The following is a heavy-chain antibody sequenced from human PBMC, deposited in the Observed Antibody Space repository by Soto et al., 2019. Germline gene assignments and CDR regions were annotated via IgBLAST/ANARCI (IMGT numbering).Heavy chain of an antibody. Sequence: LGASLKISCQGSGYNFVTYWIAWVRRTPGKGLEWMGIMYPGKDKTTYSPSFQGQVTLSADKSITTAYLQWGSLRASDSGIYYCARGYTGSAGRFDPWGQGTLVTVAS. D-gene: IGHD2-2*02. CDR2: MYPGKDKT. CDR3: ARGYTGSAGRFDP. J-gene: IGHJ5*02. CDR1: GYNFVTYW. V-gene: IGHV5-51*01.